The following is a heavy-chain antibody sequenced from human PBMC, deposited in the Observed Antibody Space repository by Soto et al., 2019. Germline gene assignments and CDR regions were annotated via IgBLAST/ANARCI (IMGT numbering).Heavy chain of an antibody. D-gene: IGHD1-26*01. Sequence: QVQLVESGGGVVQTGRSLRLSCAASGFTFSSYTMHWVRQAPGKGLEWVALISYDAKLQYYTDSVRGPFTISRDNSKNTLFLQMDSLRPEDTAVYFCVRDGQSGSLDAFDIWGQGTMVTVSS. CDR1: GFTFSSYT. J-gene: IGHJ3*02. CDR2: ISYDAKLQ. V-gene: IGHV3-30*04. CDR3: VRDGQSGSLDAFDI.